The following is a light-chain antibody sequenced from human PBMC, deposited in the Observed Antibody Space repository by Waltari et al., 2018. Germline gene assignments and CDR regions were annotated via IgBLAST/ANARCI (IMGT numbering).Light chain of an antibody. CDR3: QSYDTSLSVV. J-gene: IGLJ2*01. Sequence: QSVLTQPPSVSGAPGQRVTISCTGGGSNIGAGYDVPWYRQLPGKAPELLIYGVNNRPSGVPDRFFGSLSGTSASLAITGLQAEEEADYYCQSYDTSLSVVFGGGTKLTV. V-gene: IGLV1-40*01. CDR1: GSNIGAGYD. CDR2: GVN.